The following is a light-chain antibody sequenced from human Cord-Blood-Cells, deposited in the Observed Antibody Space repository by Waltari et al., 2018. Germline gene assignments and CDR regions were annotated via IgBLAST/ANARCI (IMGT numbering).Light chain of an antibody. CDR1: SSHVGSYNF. Sequence: QSALTHPAPVSGSPGQSLTISCTGPSSHVGSYNFFFCYQQHPGKAPKLMIYECSKRPSGVSNRFSGSKSGNTASLTISGLQAEDEADYYCCSYAGSSTYVVFGGGTKLTVL. J-gene: IGLJ2*01. V-gene: IGLV2-23*01. CDR3: CSYAGSSTYVV. CDR2: ECS.